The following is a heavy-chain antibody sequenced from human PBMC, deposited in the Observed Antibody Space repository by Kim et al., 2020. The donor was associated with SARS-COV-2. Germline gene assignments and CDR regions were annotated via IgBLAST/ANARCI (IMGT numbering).Heavy chain of an antibody. Sequence: SGPTLVNPTPTLTLTCTFSGFSLSTSGVGVGWIRQPPGKALEWLALIYWDDDKRYSPSLKSRLTITKDTSKNQVVLTMTNMDPVDTATYYCAHRPFGSRCGSCDYYFDYGGQGTLVTVSS. D-gene: IGHD3-16*02. CDR3: AHRPFGSRCGSCDYYFDY. CDR1: GFSLSTSGVG. V-gene: IGHV2-5*02. J-gene: IGHJ4*02. CDR2: IYWDDDK.